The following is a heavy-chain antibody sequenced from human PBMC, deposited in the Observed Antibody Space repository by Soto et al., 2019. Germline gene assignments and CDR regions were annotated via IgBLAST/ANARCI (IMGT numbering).Heavy chain of an antibody. CDR1: GFTFSSYS. CDR3: ARDHGDYAFDI. V-gene: IGHV3-21*01. Sequence: GGSRRLSCAASGFTFSSYSMNWVRQAPGKGLEWVSSISSSSSYIYYADSVKGRFTISRDNAKNSLYLQMNSLRAEDTAVYYCARDHGDYAFDIWGQGTMVTVS. CDR2: ISSSSSYI. J-gene: IGHJ3*02.